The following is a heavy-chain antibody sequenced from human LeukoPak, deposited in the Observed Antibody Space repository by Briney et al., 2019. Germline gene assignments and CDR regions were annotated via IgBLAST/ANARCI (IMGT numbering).Heavy chain of an antibody. CDR1: GFTFSSFW. J-gene: IGHJ4*02. Sequence: GGSLRLSCAASGFTFSSFWMSWVRQAPGKGLEWVANIKQDGSERNYVDYVRGRFTISRDNAKNLLYLQMNSLIAEDTAVYYCANGAEWPNIWGQGTLVTVSS. CDR3: ANGAEWPNI. D-gene: IGHD3-3*01. V-gene: IGHV3-7*01. CDR2: IKQDGSER.